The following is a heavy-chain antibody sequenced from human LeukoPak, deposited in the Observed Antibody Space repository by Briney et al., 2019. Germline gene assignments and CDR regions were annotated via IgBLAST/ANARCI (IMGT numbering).Heavy chain of an antibody. CDR3: ARRAPAVAGTPANWFDP. Sequence: PSETLSLTCAVYGGSFSGYYWSWIRQPPGKGLEWIGEINHSGSTNYNPSLKSRVTISVDTSKNQFSLKLSSVTAADTAVYYCARRAPAVAGTPANWFDPWGQGTLVTVSS. CDR2: INHSGST. CDR1: GGSFSGYY. V-gene: IGHV4-34*01. D-gene: IGHD6-19*01. J-gene: IGHJ5*02.